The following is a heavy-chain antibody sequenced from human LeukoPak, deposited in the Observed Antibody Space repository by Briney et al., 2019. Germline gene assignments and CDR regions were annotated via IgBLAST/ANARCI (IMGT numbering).Heavy chain of an antibody. CDR1: GFTFSSHT. Sequence: GGSLRLSWAASGFTFSSHTMNWVRQAPVKGLEWVSSISVGSNYIYYADSVKGRFTISRDNAKNSLYLQMNSLRVEDTAVYYCARDYGPTDYWGQGTLVTVSS. D-gene: IGHD3-10*01. V-gene: IGHV3-21*01. CDR2: ISVGSNYI. CDR3: ARDYGPTDY. J-gene: IGHJ4*02.